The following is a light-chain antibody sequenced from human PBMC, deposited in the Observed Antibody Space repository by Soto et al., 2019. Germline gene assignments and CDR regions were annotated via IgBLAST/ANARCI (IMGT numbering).Light chain of an antibody. Sequence: EIVMTQSPATLSVSPGELVALSCRASQSVSSSYLAWYQQKPGQAPRLLIYGASSRATGIPDRFSGSGSGTDFTLTISRLEPEDFAVYYCQQYGSSPRTFGQGTKVDIK. CDR1: QSVSSSY. V-gene: IGKV3-20*01. J-gene: IGKJ1*01. CDR2: GAS. CDR3: QQYGSSPRT.